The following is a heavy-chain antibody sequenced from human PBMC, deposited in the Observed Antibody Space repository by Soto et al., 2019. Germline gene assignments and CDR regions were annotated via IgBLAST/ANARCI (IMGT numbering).Heavy chain of an antibody. J-gene: IGHJ6*03. CDR2: IIPILGIA. Sequence: QVQLVQSGAEVKKPGSSVKVSCKASGGTFSSYTISWVRQAPGQGLEWMGRIIPILGIANYAQKFQGRVTITADKSTSTAYMELSSLRSEDTAVYYCARDDYYGSGSYYYYCYYMDVWGKGTTVTVSS. V-gene: IGHV1-69*08. D-gene: IGHD3-10*01. CDR3: ARDDYYGSGSYYYYCYYMDV. CDR1: GGTFSSYT.